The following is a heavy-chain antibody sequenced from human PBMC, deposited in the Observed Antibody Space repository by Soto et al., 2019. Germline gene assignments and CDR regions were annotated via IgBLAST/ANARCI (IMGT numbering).Heavy chain of an antibody. J-gene: IGHJ6*02. CDR1: GYTFTSYA. V-gene: IGHV1-3*01. D-gene: IGHD4-4*01. CDR3: ARGAGVTTWSFYYYGMDV. Sequence: ASVKVSCKASGYTFTSYAMHWVRQAPGQRLEWMGWINAGNGNTKYSQKFQGRVTITRDTSASTAYMELSSLRSEDTAVYYCARGAGVTTWSFYYYGMDVWGQGTTVTVSS. CDR2: INAGNGNT.